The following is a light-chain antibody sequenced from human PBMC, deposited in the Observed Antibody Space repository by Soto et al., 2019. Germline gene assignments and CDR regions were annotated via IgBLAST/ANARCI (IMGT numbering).Light chain of an antibody. Sequence: DIQMTQSPSSLSASVGDRVIITCQASQDISDYLNWFQQKAGKAPTLLIYDASNLETGVPSRFSGSGSGTDFTLTISSLQPEDIATYYCQQHDTLPITFGQGTRLETK. V-gene: IGKV1-33*01. CDR1: QDISDY. CDR3: QQHDTLPIT. CDR2: DAS. J-gene: IGKJ5*01.